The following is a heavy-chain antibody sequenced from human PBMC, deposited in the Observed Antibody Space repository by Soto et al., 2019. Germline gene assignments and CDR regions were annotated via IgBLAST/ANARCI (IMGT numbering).Heavy chain of an antibody. CDR1: GYTFSDYG. J-gene: IGHJ4*02. CDR3: ARGRSNCPEKKCYTEFDF. D-gene: IGHD2-2*02. CDR2: ILCLNDRK. V-gene: IGHV1-3*01. Sequence: ASVRVSCKASGYTFSDYGIHWIRQAPGQRPEWLGWILCLNDRKEYSQKFQDRISLTRDTSASTAYMGLSRLRSEDTAVYYCARGRSNCPEKKCYTEFDFWGQGSLVTVSS.